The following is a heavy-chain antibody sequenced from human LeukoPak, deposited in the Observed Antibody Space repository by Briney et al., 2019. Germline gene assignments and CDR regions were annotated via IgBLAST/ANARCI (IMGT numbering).Heavy chain of an antibody. CDR1: GYSFTGYY. D-gene: IGHD3-3*01. J-gene: IGHJ6*03. CDR3: ARDDRIFGYYYMDV. CDR2: INPNSGGT. V-gene: IGHV1-2*02. Sequence: ASVKVSCKASGYSFTGYYMHWVRQAPGQGLEYMGWINPNSGGTIYAQKFQGRVTMTRDTSISTAYMELSRLRSDDTAVYYCARDDRIFGYYYMDVWGKGTTVTISS.